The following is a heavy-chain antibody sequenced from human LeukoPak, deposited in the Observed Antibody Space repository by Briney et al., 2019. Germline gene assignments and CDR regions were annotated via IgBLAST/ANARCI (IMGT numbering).Heavy chain of an antibody. CDR3: ARAGDCSSTSCNSWFDP. CDR1: GGSFSGYY. V-gene: IGHV4-34*01. J-gene: IGHJ5*02. Sequence: PSETLSLTCAVYGGSFSGYYWSWIRQPPGKGLEWIGEINHSGSTNYNPSLKSRVTISVDTSKNQLSLKLSSVTAADTAVYYCARAGDCSSTSCNSWFDPWGQGTLVTVSS. CDR2: INHSGST. D-gene: IGHD2-2*01.